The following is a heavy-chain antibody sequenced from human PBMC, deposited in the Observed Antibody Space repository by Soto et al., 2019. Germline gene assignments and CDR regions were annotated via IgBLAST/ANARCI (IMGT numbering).Heavy chain of an antibody. J-gene: IGHJ4*02. D-gene: IGHD2-21*01. CDR2: ISSDGSSI. V-gene: IGHV3-74*01. Sequence: GGSLRLSCAGSGFTFSRYWMHWVRQAPGKGLVWVSRISSDGSSISYADSVKGRLTISRDNAKNTLYLQMNSLRAEDTAVYYCTRSLAYGDLDFWGQGTLVTVSS. CDR3: TRSLAYGDLDF. CDR1: GFTFSRYW.